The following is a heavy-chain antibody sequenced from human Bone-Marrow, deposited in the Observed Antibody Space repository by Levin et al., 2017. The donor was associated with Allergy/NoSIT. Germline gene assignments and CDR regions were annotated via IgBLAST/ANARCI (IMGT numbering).Heavy chain of an antibody. D-gene: IGHD6-19*01. J-gene: IGHJ6*02. CDR2: ISYDGINK. V-gene: IGHV3-30*18. CDR3: AKVPASRGWNPLLSSYFGMDV. CDR1: GFTFTSYG. Sequence: LSLTCAASGFTFTSYGMHWVRQAPGKGLEWVAVISYDGINKFYADSVKGRFTISRDNSKKTVHLDMNSLRAEDTAVYYCAKVPASRGWNPLLSSYFGMDVWGQGTTVTVSS.